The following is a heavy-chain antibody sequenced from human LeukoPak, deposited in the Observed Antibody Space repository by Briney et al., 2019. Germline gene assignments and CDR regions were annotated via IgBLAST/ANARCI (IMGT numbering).Heavy chain of an antibody. J-gene: IGHJ4*02. V-gene: IGHV3-21*01. CDR1: GFTFSSYS. CDR2: ISSSSSYM. D-gene: IGHD3-22*01. CDR3: ARDQYYDSSGYYSLWDY. Sequence: PGGSLRLSCAASGFTFSSYSMNWVRQAPGKGLEWVSSISSSSSYMYYADSVKGRFTIPRDNAKNSLYLQMNSLRAEDTAVYYCARDQYYDSSGYYSLWDYWGQGTLVTVSS.